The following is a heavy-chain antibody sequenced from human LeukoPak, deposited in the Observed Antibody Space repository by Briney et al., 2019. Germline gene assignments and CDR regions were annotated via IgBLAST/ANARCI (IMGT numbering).Heavy chain of an antibody. CDR2: ISPSGGST. J-gene: IGHJ4*02. CDR1: GYTFTSNY. D-gene: IGHD6-19*01. CDR3: ARVLHSRIAVAGYFDY. Sequence: ASVKVSCKAFGYTFTSNYMHWVRQAPGQGPEWMGVISPSGGSTTYAQKLQGRVTMTTDTSTSTAYMELRSLRSDDTAVYYCARVLHSRIAVAGYFDYWGQGTLVTVSS. V-gene: IGHV1-46*01.